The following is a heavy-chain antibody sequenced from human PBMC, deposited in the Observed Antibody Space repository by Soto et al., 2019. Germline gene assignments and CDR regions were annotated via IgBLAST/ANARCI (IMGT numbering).Heavy chain of an antibody. Sequence: SDTLSLTCGVSGGSISSDNWWSWVRQPPGKGLEWIGEIYRSGSTNSNPSLKSRVTISLDKSKNQFSLKLSSVTAADTAVYYCARHSSSWPIFDYWGQGTLVTVSS. D-gene: IGHD6-13*01. J-gene: IGHJ4*02. CDR1: GGSISSDNW. CDR2: IYRSGST. V-gene: IGHV4-4*02. CDR3: ARHSSSWPIFDY.